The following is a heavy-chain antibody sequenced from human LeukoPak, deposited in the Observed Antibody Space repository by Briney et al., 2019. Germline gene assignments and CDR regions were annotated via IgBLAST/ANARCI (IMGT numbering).Heavy chain of an antibody. CDR3: ATVGYTSGWYFDY. V-gene: IGHV4-59*01. Sequence: SETLSLTCTVSGGSISSYYWSWIRQPPGKGLEWIGYIYYSGGTNYNPSLKSRVTISVDTSKNQLSLKLSSVTAEDTAVYYCATVGYTSGWYFDYWGQGTLVTVSS. CDR2: IYYSGGT. D-gene: IGHD6-19*01. CDR1: GGSISSYY. J-gene: IGHJ4*02.